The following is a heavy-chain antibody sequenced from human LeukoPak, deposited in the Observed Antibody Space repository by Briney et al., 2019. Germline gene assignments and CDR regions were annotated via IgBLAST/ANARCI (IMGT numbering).Heavy chain of an antibody. CDR1: GFTFSNHY. V-gene: IGHV3-74*01. Sequence: GGSLRLTCAASGFTFSNHYMHWVRHAPAKGLVSISRIDTNGTDTCYSDILKGRFTISMYNAKNTLYLQMNTLGSEDTALYYCVRGSTDWNGMDVWGQGTTVTVSS. CDR2: IDTNGTDT. J-gene: IGHJ6*02. CDR3: VRGSTDWNGMDV. D-gene: IGHD6-19*01.